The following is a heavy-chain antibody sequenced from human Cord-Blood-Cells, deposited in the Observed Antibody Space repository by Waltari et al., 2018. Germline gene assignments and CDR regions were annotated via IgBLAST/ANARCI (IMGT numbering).Heavy chain of an antibody. CDR1: GFTFSSYG. Sequence: QVQLVESGGGVVQPGRSLRLSCAASGFTFSSYGMPWVRQAPGKGLEWVAVIWYDGSNKYYADSVKGRFTISRDNSKNTLYLQMNSLRAEDTAVYYCARDRTTGTTWFDPWGQGTLVTVSS. D-gene: IGHD1-1*01. J-gene: IGHJ5*02. V-gene: IGHV3-33*01. CDR3: ARDRTTGTTWFDP. CDR2: IWYDGSNK.